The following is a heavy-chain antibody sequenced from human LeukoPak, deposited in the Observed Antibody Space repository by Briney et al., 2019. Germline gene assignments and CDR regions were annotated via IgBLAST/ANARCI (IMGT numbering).Heavy chain of an antibody. D-gene: IGHD7-27*01. V-gene: IGHV3-23*01. Sequence: PGGSLRLSCAASGFTFSSYWMNWVRQAPGKGLKWVSTITTGGPNTYYADSVKGRFTVSRDDSKNTLYLQMNSLRAEDTAVYYCAKDGGLWVSAHWGDSWGRGTLVTVSS. CDR1: GFTFSSYW. CDR2: ITTGGPNT. CDR3: AKDGGLWVSAHWGDS. J-gene: IGHJ4*02.